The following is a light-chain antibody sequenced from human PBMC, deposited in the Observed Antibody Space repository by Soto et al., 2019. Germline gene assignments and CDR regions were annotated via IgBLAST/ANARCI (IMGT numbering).Light chain of an antibody. CDR2: GAS. CDR3: QQYGTAPRT. V-gene: IGKV3-20*01. CDR1: QSISSSH. J-gene: IGKJ1*01. Sequence: EIVLTQSPGTLSLSQGERATLSCRASQSISSSHLAWYQQKPGQAPRLLIYGASNRATGLPDRFSGSGFGTAFTRNISRLETKDLAVYYCQQYGTAPRTFGQGTKVEIK.